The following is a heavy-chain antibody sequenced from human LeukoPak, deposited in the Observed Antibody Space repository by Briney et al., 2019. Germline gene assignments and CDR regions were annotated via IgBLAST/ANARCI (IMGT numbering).Heavy chain of an antibody. CDR1: GYTFTGYY. J-gene: IGHJ4*02. Sequence: GASVKVSCKASGYTFTGYYMHWERQAPGQGLEWMGWINPNSGGTNYAQKFQGRVTMTRDTSISTAYMELSRLRSDDTAVYYCARVSFDWLFRVFDYWGQGTLVTVSS. CDR3: ARVSFDWLFRVFDY. V-gene: IGHV1-2*02. D-gene: IGHD3-9*01. CDR2: INPNSGGT.